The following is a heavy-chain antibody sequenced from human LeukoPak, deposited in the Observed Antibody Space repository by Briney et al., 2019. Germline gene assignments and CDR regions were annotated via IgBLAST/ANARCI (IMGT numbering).Heavy chain of an antibody. Sequence: GGSLRLSCAASGFTFSSYAMHWGRQAPGKGLEWVAVISYDGSNKDYADSVKGRFTISRDNSKNTLYLQMNRLRAEDTAIYYCASIAVAASDYWGQGTLVTVSS. CDR2: ISYDGSNK. CDR1: GFTFSSYA. CDR3: ASIAVAASDY. V-gene: IGHV3-30*04. J-gene: IGHJ4*02. D-gene: IGHD6-19*01.